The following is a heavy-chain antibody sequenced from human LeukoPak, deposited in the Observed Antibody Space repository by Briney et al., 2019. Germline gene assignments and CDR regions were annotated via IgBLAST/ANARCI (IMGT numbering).Heavy chain of an antibody. CDR3: ARDLGPGDY. V-gene: IGHV3-30-3*01. Sequence: GRSLRLSCAASGFTFSSYAMHWVRQAPGKGLEWVAVISYDGSNKYYADSVKGRFTISRDNSKNTLYLQMNSLRAEDTAVYYCARDLGPGDYWGQGTLVSVSS. D-gene: IGHD3-16*01. CDR2: ISYDGSNK. CDR1: GFTFSSYA. J-gene: IGHJ4*02.